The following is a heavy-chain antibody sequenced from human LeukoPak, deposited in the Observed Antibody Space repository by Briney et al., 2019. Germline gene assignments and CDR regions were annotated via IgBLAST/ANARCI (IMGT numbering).Heavy chain of an antibody. CDR1: GFTFSIYA. Sequence: GGSLRLSCAASGFTFSIYAMSWVRQAPGKGLEWVSTISDSGDSTYYADSVKGRFTISRDNSKNTLYLQMNSLRAEDTAIYYCAKLESFYGYSYGFAPDYYYYYMDVWGKGTTDTVSS. CDR2: ISDSGDST. D-gene: IGHD5-18*01. J-gene: IGHJ6*03. CDR3: AKLESFYGYSYGFAPDYYYYYMDV. V-gene: IGHV3-23*01.